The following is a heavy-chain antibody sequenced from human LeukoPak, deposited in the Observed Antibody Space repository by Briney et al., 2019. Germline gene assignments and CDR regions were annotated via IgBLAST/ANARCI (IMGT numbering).Heavy chain of an antibody. D-gene: IGHD1-26*01. J-gene: IGHJ4*02. CDR1: GGSFSGYY. CDR3: VRVRMGARGMIDY. Sequence: PSETLSLTCAVYGGSFSGYYWSWIRQPPGKGLEWIGEINHSGSTNYNPSLKSRVTISVDTSKNQFSLKLSSVTAADTAVYYCVRVRMGARGMIDYWGQGTLVTVSS. CDR2: INHSGST. V-gene: IGHV4-34*01.